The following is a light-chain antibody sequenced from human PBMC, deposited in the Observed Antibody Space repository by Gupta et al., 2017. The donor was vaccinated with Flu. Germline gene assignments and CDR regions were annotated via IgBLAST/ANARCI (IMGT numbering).Light chain of an antibody. CDR2: GVR. V-gene: IGKV3-20*01. Sequence: TLSLSPGERATVACRARQTMVPNHLAWYQVKPGQAPRLLIYGVRNRASGVPDRFSGSGSGTDFTLTISRLEPEDFAVYYCQQYGGSPPITFGPGTKVD. J-gene: IGKJ3*01. CDR3: QQYGGSPPIT. CDR1: QTMVPNH.